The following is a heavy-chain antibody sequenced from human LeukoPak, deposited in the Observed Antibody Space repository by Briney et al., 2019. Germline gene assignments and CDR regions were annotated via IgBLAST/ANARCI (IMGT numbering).Heavy chain of an antibody. CDR2: MNPNSGNT. V-gene: IGHV1-8*01. CDR1: GYTFTSYD. Sequence: APVKVSCKASGYTFTSYDINWVRQATGQGLEWMGWMNPNSGNTGYAQKFQGRVTMTRNTSISTAYMELSSLRSEDTAVYYCARDEWELLDAFDIWGQGTMVTVSS. D-gene: IGHD1-26*01. CDR3: ARDEWELLDAFDI. J-gene: IGHJ3*02.